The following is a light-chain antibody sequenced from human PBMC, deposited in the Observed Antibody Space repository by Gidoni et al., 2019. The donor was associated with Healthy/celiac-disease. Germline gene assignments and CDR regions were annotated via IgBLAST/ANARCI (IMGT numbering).Light chain of an antibody. CDR3: QQRSNWPPWT. CDR1: QSVSSY. CDR2: DAS. Sequence: EIVLTQSPATLSLSPGERAALSCRASQSVSSYLAWYQQKPGQAPMLLIYDASNRATGIPARFSGSGSGTDFTLTISSLEPEDFAVYYCQQRSNWPPWTFGQRTKVEIK. J-gene: IGKJ1*01. V-gene: IGKV3-11*01.